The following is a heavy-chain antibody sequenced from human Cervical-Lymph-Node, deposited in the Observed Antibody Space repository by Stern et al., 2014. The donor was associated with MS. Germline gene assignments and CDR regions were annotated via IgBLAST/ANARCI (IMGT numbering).Heavy chain of an antibody. J-gene: IGHJ4*02. D-gene: IGHD4-17*01. Sequence: EVQLVESGAGVKKPGESLKISCKGSGYSFTANWIAWVRQMPGQGLEWMGIIYPGVSDTRDSPSFQGQVTISADKSISTAYLQWSSLKASDTAMYYCARDYGDYAFDYWGQGTLVTVSS. V-gene: IGHV5-51*01. CDR2: IYPGVSDT. CDR1: GYSFTANW. CDR3: ARDYGDYAFDY.